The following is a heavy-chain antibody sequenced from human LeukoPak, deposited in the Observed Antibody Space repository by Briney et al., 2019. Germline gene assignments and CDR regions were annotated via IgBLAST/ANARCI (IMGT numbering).Heavy chain of an antibody. CDR2: ISSDGSKT. CDR3: ATSTTVAGTFWFDP. V-gene: IGHV3-30*04. J-gene: IGHJ5*02. CDR1: GVSLSNYA. D-gene: IGHD6-19*01. Sequence: GGSLRLSCAPSGVSLSNYALDWVRQAPGKGLERVAAISSDGSKTYYSDSVKGRFTISRDGPSDTLSLQMDSLRAEDTARYYCATSTTVAGTFWFDPWGQGTLVIVSS.